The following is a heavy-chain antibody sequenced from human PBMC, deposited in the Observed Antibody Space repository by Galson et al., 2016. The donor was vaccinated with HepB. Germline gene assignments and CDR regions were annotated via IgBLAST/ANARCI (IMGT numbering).Heavy chain of an antibody. CDR3: AKISVDGYTSGWGGAFDI. CDR1: GFTSSSYS. CDR2: IRGNGGGT. J-gene: IGHJ3*02. D-gene: IGHD6-19*01. V-gene: IGHV3-23*01. Sequence: SLRLSCAASGFTSSSYSMNWVRQAPGKGLEWVSSIRGNGGGTNYADSVTGRFTISRETSKNTLVLQMNSLRAEDTAVYYCAKISVDGYTSGWGGAFDIWGQGTVVTVSS.